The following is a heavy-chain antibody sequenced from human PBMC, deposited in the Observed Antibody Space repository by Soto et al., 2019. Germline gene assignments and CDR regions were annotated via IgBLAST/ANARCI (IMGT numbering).Heavy chain of an antibody. CDR2: IRYDGSAS. CDR3: VRDLQVWFLDY. CDR1: GFTFSNYW. D-gene: IGHD3-10*01. J-gene: IGHJ4*02. V-gene: IGHV3-74*01. Sequence: PGGSVRLSFAASGFTFSNYWMHWVRQAPGKGLVWVSRIRYDGSASTYADSVKGRFAISRDNAKNTLYLQMNSLRAEDTAVYYCVRDLQVWFLDYWGQGTLVTVSS.